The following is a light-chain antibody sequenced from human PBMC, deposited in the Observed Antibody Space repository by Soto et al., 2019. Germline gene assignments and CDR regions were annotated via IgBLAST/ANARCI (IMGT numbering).Light chain of an antibody. CDR3: QQYGSSPRT. CDR2: GAS. J-gene: IGKJ1*01. CDR1: RGISSN. V-gene: IGKV3-20*01. Sequence: IVMTQSPATVSVSPGERATLSCRASRGISSNLAWYQQKPGQAPRLLIYGASSRATGIPERFSGSGSVTDFTLTISRLEPEDFAVYFCQQYGSSPRTFGQGTKVDIK.